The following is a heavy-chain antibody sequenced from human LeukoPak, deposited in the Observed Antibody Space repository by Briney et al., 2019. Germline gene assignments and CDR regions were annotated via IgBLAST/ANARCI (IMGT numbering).Heavy chain of an antibody. Sequence: GGSLRLSCAASGFTFSDYYMSWIRQAPGKGLEWVSYISSSGSTIYYADSVKGRFTISRDSAKNSLYLQMNSLRAEDTAVYYCARAITYDFWSGYYHAPGYWGQGTLVTVSS. CDR3: ARAITYDFWSGYYHAPGY. CDR1: GFTFSDYY. CDR2: ISSSGSTI. V-gene: IGHV3-11*01. J-gene: IGHJ4*02. D-gene: IGHD3-3*01.